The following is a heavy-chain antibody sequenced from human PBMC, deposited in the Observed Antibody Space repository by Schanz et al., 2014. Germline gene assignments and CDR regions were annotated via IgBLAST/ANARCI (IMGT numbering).Heavy chain of an antibody. CDR1: GDTFRSYT. D-gene: IGHD5-12*01. Sequence: QVQLVQSGAEVKKPGSSVKVSCKASGDTFRSYTINWVRHAPGQGLEWMGRNIPITGITNYAQKFQGRVTFTADKSTSTAFLEVNSLRSEDTAVYYCARTGYDPSLTHWGQGTLVTVSS. V-gene: IGHV1-69*02. CDR3: ARTGYDPSLTH. CDR2: NIPITGIT. J-gene: IGHJ4*02.